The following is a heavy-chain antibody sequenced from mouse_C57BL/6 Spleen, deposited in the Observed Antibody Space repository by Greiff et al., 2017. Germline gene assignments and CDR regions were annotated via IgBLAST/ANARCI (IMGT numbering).Heavy chain of an antibody. V-gene: IGHV1-15*01. J-gene: IGHJ1*03. CDR1: GYTFTDYE. Sequence: VHLVESGAELVRPGASVTLSCKASGYTFTDYEMHWVQQTPVHGLEWIGAIDPETGGTAYNQKFKGKAILTADKSSSTAYMELRSLTSEDAAVYCCTRTLYWYCDVWGTGTTVTVSS. CDR3: TRTLYWYCDV. CDR2: IDPETGGT.